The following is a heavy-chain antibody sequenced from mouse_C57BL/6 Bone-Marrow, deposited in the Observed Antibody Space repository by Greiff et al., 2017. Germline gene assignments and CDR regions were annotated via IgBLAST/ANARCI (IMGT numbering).Heavy chain of an antibody. CDR3: AREVTTVVVPYAMDY. D-gene: IGHD1-1*01. Sequence: LQESGPELVKPGASVKISCKASGYSFTDYNMNWVKQSNGKSLEWIGVINPNYGTTSYNQKFKGKATLTVDQSSSTAYMQLNSLTSEDSAVYYCAREVTTVVVPYAMDYWGQGTSVTVSS. J-gene: IGHJ4*01. V-gene: IGHV1-39*01. CDR1: GYSFTDYN. CDR2: INPNYGTT.